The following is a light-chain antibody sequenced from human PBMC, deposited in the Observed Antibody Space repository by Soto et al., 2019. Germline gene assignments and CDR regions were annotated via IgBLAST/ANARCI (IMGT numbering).Light chain of an antibody. J-gene: IGLJ2*01. Sequence: QSVLTQPPSASGTPGQRVTISCSGSSSNIGSNTVNWYQQLPGTAPKLLLYSNNQRPSGVPDRFSGSKSGTSASLAISGLQSEDEADYYCAAWDDSLNGVVFGGGTQLTV. V-gene: IGLV1-44*01. CDR2: SNN. CDR1: SSNIGSNT. CDR3: AAWDDSLNGVV.